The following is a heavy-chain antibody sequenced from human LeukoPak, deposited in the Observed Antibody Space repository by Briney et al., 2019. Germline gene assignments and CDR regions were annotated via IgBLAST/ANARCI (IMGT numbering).Heavy chain of an antibody. D-gene: IGHD2-8*02. CDR2: ISHAGRS. V-gene: IGHV4-4*02. CDR1: GVSISSSHW. Sequence: SETLSLTCTVSGVSISSSHWWNWVRQAPGKGQDWVGEISHAGRSKYNPSLKNRVTISKDNSKNQFSLTLKSVTAADTATYYCTRSWGWWSLDYWGLGALVIVSS. CDR3: TRSWGWWSLDY. J-gene: IGHJ4*02.